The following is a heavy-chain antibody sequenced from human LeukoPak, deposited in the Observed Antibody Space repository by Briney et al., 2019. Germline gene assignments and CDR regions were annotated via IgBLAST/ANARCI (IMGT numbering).Heavy chain of an antibody. CDR2: ISYDGSNK. J-gene: IGHJ4*02. D-gene: IGHD1-26*01. CDR3: TRGKPSGSYYGY. V-gene: IGHV3-30-3*01. CDR1: GFTFSSYA. Sequence: PGGSLRLSCAASGFTFSSYAMHWVRQAPGKGLEWVAVISYDGSNKYYADSVKGRFTISRDNSKNTLYLQMNSLRAEDTAVYYCTRGKPSGSYYGYWGQGTLVTVSS.